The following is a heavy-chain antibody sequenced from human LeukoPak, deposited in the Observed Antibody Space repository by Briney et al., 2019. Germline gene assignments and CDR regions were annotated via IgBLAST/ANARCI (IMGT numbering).Heavy chain of an antibody. D-gene: IGHD1-26*01. CDR2: INPNSGGT. Sequence: ASVKVSCKASGYTFTGYYMNWVRQAPGQGLEWMGWINPNSGGTNYAQKFQGRVTMTRDTSISTAYMELSRLRSDDTAVYYCARVPRGSFCFDYWGQGTLVTVSS. CDR3: ARVPRGSFCFDY. J-gene: IGHJ4*02. CDR1: GYTFTGYY. V-gene: IGHV1-2*02.